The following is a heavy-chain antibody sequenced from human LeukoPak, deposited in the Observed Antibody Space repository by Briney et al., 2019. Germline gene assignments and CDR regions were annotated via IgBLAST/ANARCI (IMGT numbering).Heavy chain of an antibody. Sequence: GGSLRLSCAASGFTFSGYAMSWVRQAPGKGLEWVSAISGSGGSTYYADSVKGRFTISRDNSKNTLYLQMNSLRAEDTAVYYCAKSGYSYGSRSYYFDYWGQGTLVTVSS. CDR1: GFTFSGYA. J-gene: IGHJ4*02. CDR2: ISGSGGST. CDR3: AKSGYSYGSRSYYFDY. D-gene: IGHD5-18*01. V-gene: IGHV3-23*01.